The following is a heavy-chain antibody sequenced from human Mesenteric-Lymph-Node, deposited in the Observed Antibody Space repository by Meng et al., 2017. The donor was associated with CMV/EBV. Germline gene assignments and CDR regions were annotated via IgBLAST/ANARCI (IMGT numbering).Heavy chain of an antibody. J-gene: IGHJ4*02. V-gene: IGHV4-34*01. Sequence: VPPSQSGADTVTPPGTLAPTGADDARSLSGFYLIYTRQPPWKCLEGSREIKHNVSTNYNPSLKSLVPIPVYTSKNQSTLKLRSVTAADTAVYYCARHQRWLKSEWGFNYWGQGTLVTVSS. CDR2: IKHNVST. CDR3: ARHQRWLKSEWGFNY. CDR1: ARSLSGFY. D-gene: IGHD4-23*01.